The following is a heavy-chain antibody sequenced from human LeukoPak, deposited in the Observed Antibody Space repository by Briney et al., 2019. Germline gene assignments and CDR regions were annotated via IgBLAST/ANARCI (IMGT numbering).Heavy chain of an antibody. J-gene: IGHJ4*02. CDR2: ISWNSGSI. V-gene: IGHV3-9*01. CDR3: AKDALHSTTYYYDSGGYPDY. Sequence: GRSLRLSCAASGFTFDDYAMHWVRQAPGKGLEWVSGISWNSGSIGYADSVKGRFTISRDNAKNSLYLQMYSLRAEDTALYYCAKDALHSTTYYYDSGGYPDYWGQGTLVTVSS. D-gene: IGHD3-22*01. CDR1: GFTFDDYA.